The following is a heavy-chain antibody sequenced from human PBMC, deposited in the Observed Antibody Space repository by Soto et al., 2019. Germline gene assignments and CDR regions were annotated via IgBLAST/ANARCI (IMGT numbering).Heavy chain of an antibody. CDR1: GGSFSGYY. D-gene: IGHD3-22*01. J-gene: IGHJ4*02. CDR2: INHSGST. V-gene: IGHV4-34*01. Sequence: ETLSLTCAVYGGSFSGYYWSWIRQPPGKGLEWIGEINHSGSTNYNPSLKSRVTISVDTSKNQFSLKLSSVTAADTAVYYCAGGGYYDSSGYSSSRYYFDYWGQGTLVTVSS. CDR3: AGGGYYDSSGYSSSRYYFDY.